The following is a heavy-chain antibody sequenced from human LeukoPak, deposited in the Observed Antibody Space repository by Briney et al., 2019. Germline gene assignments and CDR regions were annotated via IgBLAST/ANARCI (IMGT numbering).Heavy chain of an antibody. CDR2: INPSGGST. Sequence: ASVKVSCKASGYTFASYYMHWVRQAPGQGLEWMGIINPSGGSTSYAQKFQGRVTMTRDTSTSTVYMELSSLRSEDTAVYYCARVLCSSTSCYPGWFDPWGQGTLVTVSS. D-gene: IGHD2-2*01. J-gene: IGHJ5*02. CDR1: GYTFASYY. CDR3: ARVLCSSTSCYPGWFDP. V-gene: IGHV1-46*01.